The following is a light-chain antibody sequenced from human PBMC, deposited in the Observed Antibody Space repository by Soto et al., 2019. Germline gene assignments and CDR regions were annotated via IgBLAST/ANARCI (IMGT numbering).Light chain of an antibody. CDR1: QSISSY. V-gene: IGKV1-39*01. Sequence: DIRLTQSPSSVSASVGDRFTITCRASQSISSYLNWYQQKPGKAPKLLIYAASSLQSGVPSRFSGSGSGTDFTLTISSLQPEDFATYNCQQSYSTPLTFGGGTKVDIK. CDR3: QQSYSTPLT. CDR2: AAS. J-gene: IGKJ4*01.